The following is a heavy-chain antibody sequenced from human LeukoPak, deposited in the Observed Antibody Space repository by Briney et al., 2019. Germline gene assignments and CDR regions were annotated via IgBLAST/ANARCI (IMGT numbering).Heavy chain of an antibody. CDR3: ARLIRGAGTTYAFDI. D-gene: IGHD1-7*01. CDR1: GGSISSYY. Sequence: SQTLSLTCTVSGGSISSYYWSWIRQPPGKGLEWIGYIYYSGSTNYNPSLKSRVTISVDKSKNQFSLKLSSVTAADTAVYYCARLIRGAGTTYAFDIWGQGTMATVSS. J-gene: IGHJ3*02. V-gene: IGHV4-59*12. CDR2: IYYSGST.